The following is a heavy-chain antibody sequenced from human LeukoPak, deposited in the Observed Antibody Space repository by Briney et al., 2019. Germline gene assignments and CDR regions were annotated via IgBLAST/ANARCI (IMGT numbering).Heavy chain of an antibody. CDR1: GFTFSSYD. D-gene: IGHD3-16*01. CDR3: ARGGSWGYFDY. V-gene: IGHV3-13*01. Sequence: GGSLRLSCAASGFTFSSYDMHWVRQATGKGLEWVSAIGTAGDTYYPGSVKGRFTISRENAKNSSYLQMNSLRAGDTAVYYCARGGSWGYFDYWGQGTLVTVSS. J-gene: IGHJ4*02. CDR2: IGTAGDT.